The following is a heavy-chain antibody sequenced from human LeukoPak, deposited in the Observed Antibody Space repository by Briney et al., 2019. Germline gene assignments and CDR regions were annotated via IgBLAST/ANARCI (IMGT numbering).Heavy chain of an antibody. CDR2: MYNSGSP. Sequence: SETLSLTCTVSGGPISSSYWGWIRQPPGKGLEWIAYMYNSGSPTYHPSLQSRATISLDTSKNQFSLKLRSVTAADTAVYYCARSQGKWQLLPFDYWGQGARVTVSS. CDR1: GGPISSSY. V-gene: IGHV4-4*08. J-gene: IGHJ4*02. CDR3: ARSQGKWQLLPFDY. D-gene: IGHD2-15*01.